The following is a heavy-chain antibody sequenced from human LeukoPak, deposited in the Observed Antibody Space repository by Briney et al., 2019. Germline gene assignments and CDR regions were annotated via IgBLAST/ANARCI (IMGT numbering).Heavy chain of an antibody. CDR3: AKASSTIFGVVIKREYYFDY. Sequence: GGSLRLSCAASGFTFSSYTMSWVRQAPGEGLEWVSAISGSSDSTYYGDSVKGRFSISRDNSKNTLYLQMNSLRAEDTAVYYCAKASSTIFGVVIKREYYFDYWGQGTLVTVSS. CDR2: ISGSSDST. CDR1: GFTFSSYT. D-gene: IGHD3-3*01. J-gene: IGHJ4*02. V-gene: IGHV3-23*01.